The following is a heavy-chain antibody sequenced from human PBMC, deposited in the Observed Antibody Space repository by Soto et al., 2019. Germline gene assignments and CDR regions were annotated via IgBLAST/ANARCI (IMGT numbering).Heavy chain of an antibody. CDR1: GFSFSNHA. Sequence: GGSLRLSCAASGFSFSNHALSWVRQAPGKGLEWVSAISGSGSDTYYADSVKGRFTISRDNFKNTLYLQMNSLRVEDTALYYCAKDPISRIVTTMFDSWGQGTLVTVSS. CDR2: ISGSGSDT. J-gene: IGHJ4*02. D-gene: IGHD5-12*01. CDR3: AKDPISRIVTTMFDS. V-gene: IGHV3-23*01.